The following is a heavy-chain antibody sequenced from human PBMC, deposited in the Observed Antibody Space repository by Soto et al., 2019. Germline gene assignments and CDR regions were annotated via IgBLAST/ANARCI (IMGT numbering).Heavy chain of an antibody. CDR3: ERNGLEPLYYFDY. D-gene: IGHD1-1*01. CDR2: INSDGSST. J-gene: IGHJ4*02. Sequence: GGSLRLSCAASVFTFSNYWMHWVRQAPGKGLVWVSRINSDGSSTNYADSVKGRFTISRDNAKNTLYLQMNSLKAEDTAVYYCERNGLEPLYYFDYWGQGSLVTVSS. V-gene: IGHV3-74*01. CDR1: VFTFSNYW.